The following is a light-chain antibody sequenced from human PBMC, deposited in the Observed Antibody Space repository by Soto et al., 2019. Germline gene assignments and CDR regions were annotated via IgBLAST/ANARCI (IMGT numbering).Light chain of an antibody. Sequence: QSVLTQPASVSGSPGQSITISCTGTSSDVGAYKYVSWYQHHPGKVPQLMIYDVSNRPSGVSDRFSGSKSGNTASLTISGLQAEDEAEYPPSSSTISNTYVFGTGTK. CDR1: SSDVGAYKY. CDR2: DVS. V-gene: IGLV2-14*03. J-gene: IGLJ1*01. CDR3: SSSTISNTYV.